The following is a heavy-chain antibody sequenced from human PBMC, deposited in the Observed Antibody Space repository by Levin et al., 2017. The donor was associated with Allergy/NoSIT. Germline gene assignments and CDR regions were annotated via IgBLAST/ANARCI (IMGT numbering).Heavy chain of an antibody. CDR3: ARLSAAALDD. CDR2: IYYSGST. CDR1: GGSISSYY. D-gene: IGHD6-13*01. Sequence: SCTVSGGSISSYYWSWIRQPPGKGLEWIGYIYYSGSTYYNPSLKSRVTISVDTSKNQFSLRLTSVTAADTAVYYCARLSAAALDDWGQGTLVTVSS. J-gene: IGHJ4*02. V-gene: IGHV4-59*08.